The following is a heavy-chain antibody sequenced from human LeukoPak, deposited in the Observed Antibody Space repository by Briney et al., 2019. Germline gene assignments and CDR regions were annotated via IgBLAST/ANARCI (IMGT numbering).Heavy chain of an antibody. J-gene: IGHJ4*02. CDR1: GFIFSDDW. Sequence: GGSLRLSCAASGFIFSDDWMSLVRQAPGKWLEWVANIRQDGTETHYVDSVKGRFSISRDNAKNSLYLQMNSLRTEHTGVYYCGRDSASWYVGYWGQGALVAVSS. CDR3: GRDSASWYVGY. V-gene: IGHV3-7*01. D-gene: IGHD6-13*01. CDR2: IRQDGTET.